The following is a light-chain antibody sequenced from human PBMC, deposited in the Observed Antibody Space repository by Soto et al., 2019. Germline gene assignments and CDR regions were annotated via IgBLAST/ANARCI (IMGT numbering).Light chain of an antibody. CDR2: DAS. CDR3: QQYGSSPLT. V-gene: IGKV3-20*01. CDR1: QSVRSNY. Sequence: EIVLTQSPDTLSLSPGERATLSCRASQSVRSNYLAWYQQKPGQAPRFLIYDASSRATGIPDRFSGSGSGTDFTLTISRLEPEDFAVYYCQQYGSSPLTFRGGTKVEI. J-gene: IGKJ4*01.